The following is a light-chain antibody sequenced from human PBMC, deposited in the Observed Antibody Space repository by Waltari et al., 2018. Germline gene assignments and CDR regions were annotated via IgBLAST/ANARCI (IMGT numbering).Light chain of an antibody. Sequence: EIVLTQSPGTLSLSPGERATLSCRASQSLRNNYLAWYQQKPGQAPRLLIYGASTRATGIPDRFSGSGSGTDFTLTISRLEPEDFAVYYCQQYDSAPRALTFGGGTKVEIK. CDR2: GAS. CDR3: QQYDSAPRALT. V-gene: IGKV3-20*01. J-gene: IGKJ4*01. CDR1: QSLRNNY.